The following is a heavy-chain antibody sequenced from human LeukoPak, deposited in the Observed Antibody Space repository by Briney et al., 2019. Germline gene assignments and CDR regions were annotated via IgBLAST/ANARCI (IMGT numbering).Heavy chain of an antibody. CDR1: GGSISSGDYY. D-gene: IGHD2-21*01. Sequence: PSETLSLTCTVSGGSISSGDYYWSWIRQPPGKGLEWIGYIYYSGSTYYNPSLKSRVTISVDTSKNQFSLKLSSVTAADTAVYYCARENVVAQGTFDYWGQGALVTVSS. V-gene: IGHV4-30-4*01. J-gene: IGHJ4*02. CDR3: ARENVVAQGTFDY. CDR2: IYYSGST.